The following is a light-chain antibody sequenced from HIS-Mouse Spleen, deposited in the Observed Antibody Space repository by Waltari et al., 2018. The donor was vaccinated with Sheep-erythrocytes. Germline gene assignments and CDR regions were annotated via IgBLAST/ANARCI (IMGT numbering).Light chain of an antibody. J-gene: IGKJ4*01. V-gene: IGKV1-33*01. CDR3: QQYDNLLT. CDR2: DAS. Sequence: DIQMTQSPSSLSASVGDRVTLTCQASQDISNYLNWYQQKPGKAPKLLIYDASNLETGVPSRFSGSGSGTDFTFPISSLQPEDIATYYCQQYDNLLTFGGGTKVEIK. CDR1: QDISNY.